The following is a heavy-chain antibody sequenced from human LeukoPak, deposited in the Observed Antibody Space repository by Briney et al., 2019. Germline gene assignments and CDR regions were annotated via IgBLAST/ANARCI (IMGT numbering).Heavy chain of an antibody. J-gene: IGHJ4*02. CDR3: ARNDSSDYFDY. Sequence: SETLSLTCAVSDYSISSGDYWGWIRQPPGKGLEWIGSVYYSGSTHYSPSLKSRVTISVDTSKNQFSLKLRSVTAADTALYYCARNDSSDYFDYWGQGTLVTVSS. CDR2: VYYSGST. D-gene: IGHD3-22*01. V-gene: IGHV4-38-2*01. CDR1: DYSISSGDY.